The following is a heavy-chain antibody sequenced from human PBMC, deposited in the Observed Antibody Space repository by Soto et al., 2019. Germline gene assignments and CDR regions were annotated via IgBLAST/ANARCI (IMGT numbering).Heavy chain of an antibody. V-gene: IGHV3-23*01. D-gene: IGHD6-13*01. J-gene: IGHJ4*02. CDR3: AKDSPLLSSWYDEDIDY. CDR2: ISGSGGST. Sequence: PGGSLRLSCAASGFTFSSYAMSWVRQAPGKGLEWVSAISGSGGSTYYADSVKGRFTISRDNSKNTLYLQMNSLRAEDTAVYYCAKDSPLLSSWYDEDIDYWGQGTLVTVST. CDR1: GFTFSSYA.